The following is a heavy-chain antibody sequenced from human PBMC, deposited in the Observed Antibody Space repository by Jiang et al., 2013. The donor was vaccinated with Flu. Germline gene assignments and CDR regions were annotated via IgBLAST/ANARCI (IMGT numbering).Heavy chain of an antibody. CDR3: ARGRHDFWSGRAHDAFDI. Sequence: GAEVKKPGSSVKVSCKASGGTFSSYAISWVRQAPGQGLEWMGGIIPIFGTANYAQKFQGRVTITADESTSTAYMELSSLRSEDTAVYYCARGRHDFWSGRAHDAFDIWGQGTMVTVSS. D-gene: IGHD3-3*01. CDR1: GGTFSSYA. J-gene: IGHJ3*02. CDR2: IIPIFGTA. V-gene: IGHV1-69*01.